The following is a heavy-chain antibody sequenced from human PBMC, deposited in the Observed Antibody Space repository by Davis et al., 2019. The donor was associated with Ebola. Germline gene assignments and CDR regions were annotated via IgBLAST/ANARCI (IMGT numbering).Heavy chain of an antibody. J-gene: IGHJ6*02. CDR2: IKQDGSEK. V-gene: IGHV3-7*01. Sequence: GGSLRLSCAGSGFTFNSYSMSWVRQAPGKGLEWVANIKQDGSEKYYVDSVRGRFTISRDNAKNSLYLQMNSLRAEDTAVYYCARCLLPIYGMDVWGQGTTVTVSS. CDR3: ARCLLPIYGMDV. D-gene: IGHD5/OR15-5a*01. CDR1: GFTFNSYS.